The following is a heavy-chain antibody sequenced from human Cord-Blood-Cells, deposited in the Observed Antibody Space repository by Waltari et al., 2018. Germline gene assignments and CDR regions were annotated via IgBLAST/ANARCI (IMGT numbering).Heavy chain of an antibody. J-gene: IGHJ4*02. CDR1: GFTFSSYA. D-gene: IGHD3-22*01. Sequence: QVQLVESGGGVVQPGRSLRLSCAASGFTFSSYAMHWVRQAPGKGLGGVAVISYDGSNKYYADSVKGRFTISRDNSKNTLYLQMNSLRAEDTAVYYCASTPYDSSGYYYYWGQGTLVTVSS. V-gene: IGHV3-30-3*01. CDR3: ASTPYDSSGYYYY. CDR2: ISYDGSNK.